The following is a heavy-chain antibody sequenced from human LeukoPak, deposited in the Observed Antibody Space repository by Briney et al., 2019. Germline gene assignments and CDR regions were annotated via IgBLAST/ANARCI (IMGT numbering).Heavy chain of an antibody. V-gene: IGHV1-18*01. Sequence: ASVKVSCKASGYTFTSYGISWVRQAPGQGLEWMGWISAYNGNTNYAQKLQGRVTMTTDTSTSTAYMELRSLRSDDTAVYYCARDQSYYYDSSGYAPSFDTWGQGTMVTVSS. J-gene: IGHJ3*02. D-gene: IGHD3-22*01. CDR1: GYTFTSYG. CDR3: ARDQSYYYDSSGYAPSFDT. CDR2: ISAYNGNT.